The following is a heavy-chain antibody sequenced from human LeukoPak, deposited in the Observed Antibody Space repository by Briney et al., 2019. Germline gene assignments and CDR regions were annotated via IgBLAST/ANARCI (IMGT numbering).Heavy chain of an antibody. J-gene: IGHJ5*02. D-gene: IGHD2-2*01. CDR2: ISSSSSYI. Sequence: GGSLGLSCAASGFTFSSYSMNWVRQAPGKGLEWVSSISSSSSYIYYADSVKGRFTISRDNAKNSLYLQMNSLRAEDTAVYYCARDPKVTRAIVVVPAAMWFDPWGQGTLVTVSS. CDR1: GFTFSSYS. CDR3: ARDPKVTRAIVVVPAAMWFDP. V-gene: IGHV3-21*01.